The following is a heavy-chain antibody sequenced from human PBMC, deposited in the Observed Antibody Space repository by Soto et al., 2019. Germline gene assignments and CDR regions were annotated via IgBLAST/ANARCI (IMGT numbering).Heavy chain of an antibody. Sequence: QVQLVESGGGVVQPGRSLRLSCAASGFTFSSYGMHWVRQAPGKGLEWVAGIWYDGSNKYYAESVKGRFTISRDNSKNTLYLQMNSLRAEDTAVYYCARDLAGYYYYGMDVWGQGTTVTVSS. V-gene: IGHV3-33*01. CDR1: GFTFSSYG. J-gene: IGHJ6*02. CDR3: ARDLAGYYYYGMDV. CDR2: IWYDGSNK. D-gene: IGHD6-19*01.